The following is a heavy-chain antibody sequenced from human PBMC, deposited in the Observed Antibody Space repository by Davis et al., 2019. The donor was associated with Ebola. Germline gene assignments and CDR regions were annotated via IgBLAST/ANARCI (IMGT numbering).Heavy chain of an antibody. D-gene: IGHD6-19*01. CDR3: ARDPGGSGWYGYYYYYMDV. Sequence: PGGSLRLSCAASGFTFSSYAMHWVRQAPGKGLEWVAVISYDGSNKYYADSVKGRFTISRDNSKNTLYLQMNSLRAEDTAVYYCARDPGGSGWYGYYYYYMDVWGKGTTVTVSS. CDR2: ISYDGSNK. J-gene: IGHJ6*03. CDR1: GFTFSSYA. V-gene: IGHV3-30-3*01.